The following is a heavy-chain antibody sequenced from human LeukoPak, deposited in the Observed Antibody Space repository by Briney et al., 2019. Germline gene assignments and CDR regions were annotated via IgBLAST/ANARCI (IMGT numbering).Heavy chain of an antibody. CDR2: ISAYNGNT. CDR1: GYTFTSYG. CDR3: ARDPGISDLYYYYYYGMDV. Sequence: GASVKVSCKASGYTFTSYGISWVRQAPGQGLEWMGWISAYNGNTNYAQKLQGRVTMTTDTSTSTAYMELRSLRSDDTAVYYCARDPGISDLYYYYYYGMDVWGQGTTVTDSS. J-gene: IGHJ6*02. V-gene: IGHV1-18*01. D-gene: IGHD1-14*01.